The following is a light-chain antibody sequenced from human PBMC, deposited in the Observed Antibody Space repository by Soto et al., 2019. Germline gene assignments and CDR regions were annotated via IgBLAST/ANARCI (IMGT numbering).Light chain of an antibody. CDR2: WAS. Sequence: DIVMTQSPDSLAVSLGERATINCRSSQSVLTSSKNENYLAWYQQKPGQPPKLLIYWASTRQSGVPDRFSGSGSGTDFTLTISSLQAEDGAVYYCQQYYNVPWTFGRGTKVEIK. CDR1: QSVLTSSKNENY. CDR3: QQYYNVPWT. V-gene: IGKV4-1*01. J-gene: IGKJ1*01.